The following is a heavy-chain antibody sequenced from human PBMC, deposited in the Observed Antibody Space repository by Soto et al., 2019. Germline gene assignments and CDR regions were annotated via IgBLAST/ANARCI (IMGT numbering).Heavy chain of an antibody. CDR2: INPSGCST. J-gene: IGHJ6*02. Sequence: GASVKVSCKASGYTFTSYYINWVRQAPGQGLEWMGIINPSGCSTSYAQKFQGRVTMTRDTTTSTVYMELSSLRSEDTAVYYCARTRATRDYYYYGMDVWGQGTTVTVSS. CDR3: ARTRATRDYYYYGMDV. V-gene: IGHV1-46*01. CDR1: GYTFTSYY.